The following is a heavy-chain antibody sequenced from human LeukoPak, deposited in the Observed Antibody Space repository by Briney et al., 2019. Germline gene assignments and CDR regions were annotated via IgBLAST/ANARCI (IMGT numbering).Heavy chain of an antibody. CDR2: IYSGGST. J-gene: IGHJ4*02. CDR1: GFTVSDNY. Sequence: GGSLRLSCAASGFTVSDNYMSWVRQAPGKGLEWVSVIYSGGSTYYADSVKGRFTISRDTSKNTLYLQMNSLRAEDTAVYYCARGGSSWPFDYWGQGTLVTVSS. CDR3: ARGGSSWPFDY. V-gene: IGHV3-66*01. D-gene: IGHD6-13*01.